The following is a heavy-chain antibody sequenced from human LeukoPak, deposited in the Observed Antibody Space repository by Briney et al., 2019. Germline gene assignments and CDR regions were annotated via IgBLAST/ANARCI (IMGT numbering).Heavy chain of an antibody. V-gene: IGHV4-4*02. J-gene: IGHJ5*02. CDR3: ARDGYDYVWGSYRYNWFDP. CDR1: GGSISSSNW. D-gene: IGHD3-16*02. Sequence: SETLSLTCAVSGGSISSSNWWSWVRQPPGKGLEWIGEIYHSGSTNYNPSLKSRVTISVDKSKNQFSLKLSSVTAADTAVYYCARDGYDYVWGSYRYNWFDPWGQGTLVTVSS. CDR2: IYHSGST.